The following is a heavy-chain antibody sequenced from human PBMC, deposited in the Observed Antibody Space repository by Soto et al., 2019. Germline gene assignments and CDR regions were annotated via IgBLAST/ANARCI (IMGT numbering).Heavy chain of an antibody. Sequence: WETLTFTCAVYGGSFSGYYWSWIRQPPGKGLEWIGEINHSGSTNYNPSLKSRVTISVDTSKNQFSLKLSSVTAADTAVYYCATLGAVGYFKRYSYYGMDVWGQGTTVTVSS. CDR2: INHSGST. J-gene: IGHJ6*02. CDR1: GGSFSGYY. V-gene: IGHV4-34*01. CDR3: ATLGAVGYFKRYSYYGMDV. D-gene: IGHD3-16*01.